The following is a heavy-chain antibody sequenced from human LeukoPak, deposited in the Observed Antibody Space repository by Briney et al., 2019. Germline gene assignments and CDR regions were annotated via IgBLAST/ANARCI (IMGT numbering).Heavy chain of an antibody. CDR1: GGTFSSYA. D-gene: IGHD2-8*01. J-gene: IGHJ1*01. CDR2: IIPIFGTA. CDR3: ARDHLPVRNCTNGVCERQIQH. V-gene: IGHV1-69*05. Sequence: SVKVSCKASGGTFSSYAISRVRQAPGQGLEWMGGIIPIFGTANYAQKFQGRVTITTDESTSTAYMELSSLRSEDTAVYYCARDHLPVRNCTNGVCERQIQHWGQGTLVTVSS.